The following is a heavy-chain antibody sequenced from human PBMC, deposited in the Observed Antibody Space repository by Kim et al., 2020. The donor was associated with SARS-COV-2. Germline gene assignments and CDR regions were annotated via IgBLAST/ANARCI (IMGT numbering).Heavy chain of an antibody. CDR3: ARDYRLGYFDWFTRGGPYYYGMDV. CDR2: ISAYNGNT. J-gene: IGHJ6*02. Sequence: ASVKVSCKASGYTFTSYGISWVRQAPGQGLEWMGWISAYNGNTNYAQKLQGRVTMTTDTSTSTAHMELRILIPDDTAVYHCARDYRLGYFDWFTRGGPYYYGMDVWGQGTTVTVSS. CDR1: GYTFTSYG. D-gene: IGHD3-9*01. V-gene: IGHV1-18*01.